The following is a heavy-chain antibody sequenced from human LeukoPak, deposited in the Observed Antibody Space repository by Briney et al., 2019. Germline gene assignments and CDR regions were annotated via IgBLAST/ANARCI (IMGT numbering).Heavy chain of an antibody. CDR1: GFNLRTYW. V-gene: IGHV3-74*01. CDR2: VNGEGSRI. J-gene: IGHJ6*02. Sequence: GGSLRLSCAVTGFNLRTYWIHWVRHSPGRGLEWVARVNGEGSRISYADSVRGRFTISRDNAKNTAYLQMNSLRAEDTALYYCARDPGYYYYGMDVWGQGTTVVVSS. CDR3: ARDPGYYYYGMDV.